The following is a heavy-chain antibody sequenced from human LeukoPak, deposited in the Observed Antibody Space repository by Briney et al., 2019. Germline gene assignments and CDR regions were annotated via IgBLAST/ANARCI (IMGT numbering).Heavy chain of an antibody. J-gene: IGHJ6*03. CDR2: IIPIFGTA. CDR3: ASATPITIFGVVTNYYYYYMDV. CDR1: GGTFSSYA. D-gene: IGHD3-3*01. Sequence: SVKVSFKASGGTFSSYAISWVRPAPGQGLEWMGGIIPIFGTANYAQKFQRRVTITTDESTSTAYMELSSLRSEDTAVYYCASATPITIFGVVTNYYYYYMDVWGKGTTVTVSS. V-gene: IGHV1-69*05.